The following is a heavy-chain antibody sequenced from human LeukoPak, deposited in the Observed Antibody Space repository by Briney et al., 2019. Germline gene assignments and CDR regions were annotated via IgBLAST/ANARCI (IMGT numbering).Heavy chain of an antibody. Sequence: SETLSLTCTVSGGSISSYYWSWIRQPSGKGLEWIGYIYYSGSTNYNPSLKSRVTISVDTSKNQFSLKLSSVTAADTAVYYCARSGITIFGVVTVNWFDPWGQGTLVTVSS. D-gene: IGHD3-3*01. CDR3: ARSGITIFGVVTVNWFDP. V-gene: IGHV4-59*01. CDR1: GGSISSYY. J-gene: IGHJ5*02. CDR2: IYYSGST.